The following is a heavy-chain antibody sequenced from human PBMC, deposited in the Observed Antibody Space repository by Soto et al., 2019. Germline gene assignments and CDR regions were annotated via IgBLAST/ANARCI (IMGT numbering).Heavy chain of an antibody. Sequence: EVQLVESGGGLVQPGRSLRLSCAASGFTFHDYAMHWVRQAPGKGLEWVSGVSWDGGTVGYAESVKGRFTISRDNAKNSLYLQMNSLRAEDTTWYYCAKGGCSTTSCSLDPLGQGNLVTVSS. CDR2: VSWDGGTV. J-gene: IGHJ5*02. V-gene: IGHV3-9*01. CDR3: AKGGCSTTSCSLDP. D-gene: IGHD2-2*01. CDR1: GFTFHDYA.